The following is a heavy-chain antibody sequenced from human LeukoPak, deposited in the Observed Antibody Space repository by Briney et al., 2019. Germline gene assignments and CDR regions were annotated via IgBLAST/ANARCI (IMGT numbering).Heavy chain of an antibody. V-gene: IGHV3-53*01. CDR2: MYASGTT. CDR3: AREGGPYSSTLRGC. CDR1: GFTVSGNY. Sequence: GGSLRLSCVVSGFTVSGNYMSWVRQAPGKGLEWVSIMYASGTTDYADSVKGRLTISRDNSKNTLYLQMSSLRVEDTAVYYCAREGGPYSSTLRGCWGQGTLVTVSS. J-gene: IGHJ4*02. D-gene: IGHD6-19*01.